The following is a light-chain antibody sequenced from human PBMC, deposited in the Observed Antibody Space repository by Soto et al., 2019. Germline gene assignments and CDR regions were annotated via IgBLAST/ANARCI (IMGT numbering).Light chain of an antibody. CDR2: DSS. V-gene: IGKV3-11*01. CDR1: QSVGSY. Sequence: EIVLTQSPATLSLWPGETATLSCRASQSVGSYLSWYQQKPGQAPRLLIYDSSVRAPGIPARFSGSGSGTDFTLSISSLEPEDFALSYCQQRSSWITFGQGTRLEIE. CDR3: QQRSSWIT. J-gene: IGKJ5*01.